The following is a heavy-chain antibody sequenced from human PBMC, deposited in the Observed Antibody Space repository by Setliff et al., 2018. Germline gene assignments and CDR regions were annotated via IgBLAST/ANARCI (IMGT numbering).Heavy chain of an antibody. J-gene: IGHJ5*02. CDR2: IIPIFGTA. Sequence: SVKVSCKASGGTFSSYAISWVRQAPGQGLEWMGRIIPIFGTANYAQKFQGRVTITADTSTSTAYMELRSLRSDDTAVYYCARSNYDILTRNWFDPWGQGTLVTVSS. D-gene: IGHD3-9*01. CDR1: GGTFSSYA. V-gene: IGHV1-69*06. CDR3: ARSNYDILTRNWFDP.